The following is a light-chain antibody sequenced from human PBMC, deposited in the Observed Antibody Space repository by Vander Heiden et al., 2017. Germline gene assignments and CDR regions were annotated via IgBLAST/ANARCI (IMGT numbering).Light chain of an antibody. V-gene: IGKV4-1*01. J-gene: IGKJ2*01. Sequence: IGMPQSPDSLALSLGGTATINCKSSQSVLYSSNNRNYLAWYQQKPGQPPKLLIYWASTRESGVPERFSGSGSGTDFTLTISSLQAEDVAVYYCQQYYSTPYTFGQGTKLEIK. CDR2: WAS. CDR3: QQYYSTPYT. CDR1: QSVLYSSNNRNY.